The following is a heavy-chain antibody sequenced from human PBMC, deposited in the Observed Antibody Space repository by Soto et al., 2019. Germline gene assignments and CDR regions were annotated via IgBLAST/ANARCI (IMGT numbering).Heavy chain of an antibody. V-gene: IGHV3-74*01. CDR1: GFSFSSSW. CDR2: TNSDGSTT. Sequence: EVQLVESGGGLIQPGGSLRLSCAASGFSFSSSWMHWVRQAPGKGLVWVSRTNSDGSTTNYADSVKGRFTISRDNAKNKLDLQMNSLRAENTAVYYCARGPTGWYGYDSWGQGTLVTVSS. CDR3: ARGPTGWYGYDS. J-gene: IGHJ4*02. D-gene: IGHD6-19*01.